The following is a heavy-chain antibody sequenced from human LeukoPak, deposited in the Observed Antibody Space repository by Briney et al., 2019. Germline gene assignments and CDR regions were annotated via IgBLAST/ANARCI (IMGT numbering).Heavy chain of an antibody. CDR1: GFTFSSYA. D-gene: IGHD3-22*01. J-gene: IGHJ4*02. V-gene: IGHV3-23*01. CDR2: ISGSGGST. CDR3: AKGDGYYYDSSGYSLGY. Sequence: HPGGSLRLSCAASGFTFSSYAMSWVRQAPGKGLEWVSAISGSGGSTYYADSVKGRFTISRDNSKNTLYLQMNSLRAEDTAVYYCAKGDGYYYDSSGYSLGYWGQGTLVTVSS.